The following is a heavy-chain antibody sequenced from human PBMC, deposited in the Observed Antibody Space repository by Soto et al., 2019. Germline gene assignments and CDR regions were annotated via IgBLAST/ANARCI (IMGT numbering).Heavy chain of an antibody. V-gene: IGHV4-59*01. Sequence: QVQLQESGPGLVKPSETLSLTCSVSGGSISDSYWSWIRQVPGQGLEWIAYMYWSGSIKKNPSLQSRVTISVDTAKKQRSLELTSVTPADTAIYYCARGYYDSSGPGVDFDIWGPGTKVTVSS. CDR2: MYWSGSI. J-gene: IGHJ3*02. D-gene: IGHD3-22*01. CDR3: ARGYYDSSGPGVDFDI. CDR1: GGSISDSY.